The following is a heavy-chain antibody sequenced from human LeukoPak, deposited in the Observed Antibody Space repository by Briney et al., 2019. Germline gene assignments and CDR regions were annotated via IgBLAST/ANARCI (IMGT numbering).Heavy chain of an antibody. Sequence: GGSLRLSCAASGFNVSSSFLSWVRQAPGKGLEYVSVIYSGGTTYYADSVKGRFTISRDNSKNTVHLQMNSLRAEDTAVYYCAGAQGRGFDYWGQGTLVTVSA. CDR3: AGAQGRGFDY. CDR1: GFNVSSSF. CDR2: IYSGGTT. V-gene: IGHV3-66*01. J-gene: IGHJ4*02.